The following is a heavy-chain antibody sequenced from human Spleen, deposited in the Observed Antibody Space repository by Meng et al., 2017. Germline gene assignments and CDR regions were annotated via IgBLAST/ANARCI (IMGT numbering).Heavy chain of an antibody. CDR2: IKTKTDGETT. CDR3: TNDRLNH. CDR1: GFTFSTYA. J-gene: IGHJ1*01. Sequence: GGSLRLSCAASGFTFSTYAITWVRQAPGKGLEWVGRIKTKTDGETTDYAAPVKGRFTISRDDSKNTLFLQMNSLKTEDTAVYYCTNDRLNHWGQSALVTAPQ. D-gene: IGHD1-1*01. V-gene: IGHV3-15*01.